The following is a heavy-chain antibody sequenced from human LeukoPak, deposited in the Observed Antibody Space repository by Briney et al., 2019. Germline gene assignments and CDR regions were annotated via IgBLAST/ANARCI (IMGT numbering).Heavy chain of an antibody. D-gene: IGHD6-13*01. V-gene: IGHV3-11*01. CDR1: GFTFSDYY. CDR3: ASTHSSSWYSYRYFDL. Sequence: GGSLRLSCAASGFTFSDYYMSWIRQAPGKGLEWVSYISSSGSTIYYADSVKGRFTISRDNAKNSLYLQMNSLRAEDTAVYYSASTHSSSWYSYRYFDLWGRGTLVTVSS. J-gene: IGHJ2*01. CDR2: ISSSGSTI.